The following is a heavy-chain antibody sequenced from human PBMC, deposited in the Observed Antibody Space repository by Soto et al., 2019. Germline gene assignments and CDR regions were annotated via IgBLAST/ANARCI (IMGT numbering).Heavy chain of an antibody. V-gene: IGHV3-33*01. CDR1: GFTLSTYG. J-gene: IGHJ4*02. D-gene: IGHD5-18*01. Sequence: ESGGGVVQPGRSLRLSCAASGFTLSTYGMHWVRQAPGKGLEWVAVIWYDGSNKYYADSVKGRFTISRDNSKNTLYLQMNSLRAEDTAVYYCARGSGYNYGNLDYWGQGTLVTVSS. CDR3: ARGSGYNYGNLDY. CDR2: IWYDGSNK.